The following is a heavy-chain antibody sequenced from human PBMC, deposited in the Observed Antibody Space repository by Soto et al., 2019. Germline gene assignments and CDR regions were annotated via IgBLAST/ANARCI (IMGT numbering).Heavy chain of an antibody. CDR3: AKDKAAAGRVNWFDP. J-gene: IGHJ5*02. Sequence: HPGGSLRLSCAASGFTFDYYAMHWVRQAPGKGLEWVSGISWSSGSIGYADSVKGRFTISRDNAKNSLYLQMNSLRAEDTALYYCAKDKAAAGRVNWFDPWGQGTLVTVSS. CDR2: ISWSSGSI. D-gene: IGHD6-13*01. V-gene: IGHV3-9*01. CDR1: GFTFDYYA.